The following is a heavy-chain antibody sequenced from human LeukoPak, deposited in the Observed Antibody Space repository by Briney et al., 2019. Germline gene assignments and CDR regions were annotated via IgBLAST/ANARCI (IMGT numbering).Heavy chain of an antibody. CDR1: GFTLSSYW. J-gene: IGHJ6*02. Sequence: GGSLRLSCAASGFTLSSYWMYWVRQAPGKGLVWVSRINSDGSRTNYADSVKGRFTISRDNAKNTLYVQMNSLRAEDTAVYYCARGLLEENSVGLDVWGQGTTVTVSS. V-gene: IGHV3-74*01. CDR3: ARGLLEENSVGLDV. D-gene: IGHD2/OR15-2a*01. CDR2: INSDGSRT.